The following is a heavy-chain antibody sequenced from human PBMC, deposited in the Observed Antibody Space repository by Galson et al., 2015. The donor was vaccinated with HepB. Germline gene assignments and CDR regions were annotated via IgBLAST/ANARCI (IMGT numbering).Heavy chain of an antibody. V-gene: IGHV3-11*01. CDR2: ISTVGSTM. Sequence: SLRLSCAASGFTFRDYYMAWIRLTPGKRLEWVSYISTVGSTMYYRDSVKGRFTISRDNTKNSLSLQMNNLRVEDTAIYYCVRGHCGNDCYPGPVDYWGQGTLVAVSS. CDR1: GFTFRDYY. D-gene: IGHD2-21*02. CDR3: VRGHCGNDCYPGPVDY. J-gene: IGHJ4*02.